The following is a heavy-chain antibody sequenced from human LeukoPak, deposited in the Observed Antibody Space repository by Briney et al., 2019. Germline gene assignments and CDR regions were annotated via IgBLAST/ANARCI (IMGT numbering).Heavy chain of an antibody. V-gene: IGHV4-59*01. D-gene: IGHD3-16*01. Sequence: SETLSLTCTVSGGSISSYYRSWIRQPPGKGLEWVGYIYYSGSTNYNPSLKSRVTISVDTSKNQFSLKLSSVTAADTAVYYCARWGIGGFDYWGQGTLVTVSS. CDR1: GGSISSYY. J-gene: IGHJ4*02. CDR3: ARWGIGGFDY. CDR2: IYYSGST.